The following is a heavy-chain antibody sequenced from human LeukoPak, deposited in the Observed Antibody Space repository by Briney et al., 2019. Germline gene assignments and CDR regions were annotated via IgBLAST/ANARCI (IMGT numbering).Heavy chain of an antibody. D-gene: IGHD3/OR15-3a*01. CDR3: ARDLPIMIFATGQNFDL. J-gene: IGHJ4*02. CDR1: GYTLTSYG. V-gene: IGHV1-18*01. Sequence: ASVKVSCKASGYTLTSYGVSWVRQAPGQGLEWMGWISIYNGNTKYAQKFQGRLTMTTDTSTNTVYMDLRSLRSDDTAVYYCARDLPIMIFATGQNFDLWGQGTLVTVSS. CDR2: ISIYNGNT.